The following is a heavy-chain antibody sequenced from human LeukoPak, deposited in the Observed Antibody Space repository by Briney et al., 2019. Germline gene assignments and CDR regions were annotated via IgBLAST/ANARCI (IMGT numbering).Heavy chain of an antibody. V-gene: IGHV5-51*01. D-gene: IGHD4-17*01. CDR3: ARSSAVTSGSSY. J-gene: IGHJ4*02. CDR1: GYSFTSYW. CDR2: IYPADSDT. Sequence: GESLKISCKASGYSFTSYWIGWVRQMRGKGLEWMGIIYPADSDTRYSLSFQGQVTISGDKSIRAAYLQWSSLKASDTAMYYCARSSAVTSGSSYWGQGTLVTVSS.